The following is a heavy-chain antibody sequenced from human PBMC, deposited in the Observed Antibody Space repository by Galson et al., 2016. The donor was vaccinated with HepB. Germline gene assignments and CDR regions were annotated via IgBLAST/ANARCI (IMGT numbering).Heavy chain of an antibody. Sequence: SLRLSCAASGFDFSDFYMAWVRQTPGEGLEWLSYISGTTTFASPFTDYAESLKGRFTISRDNSKNLLSLQLTALRPEDSGIYYCARFTAPGSGSPDHWGQGTLVTVSS. CDR1: GFDFSDFY. V-gene: IGHV3-11*06. CDR3: ARFTAPGSGSPDH. J-gene: IGHJ5*02. D-gene: IGHD6-25*01. CDR2: ISGTTTFASPFT.